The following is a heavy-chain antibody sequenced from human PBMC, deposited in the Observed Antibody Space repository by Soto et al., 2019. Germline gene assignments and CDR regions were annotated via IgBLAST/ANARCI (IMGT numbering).Heavy chain of an antibody. J-gene: IGHJ5*02. D-gene: IGHD4-4*01. CDR3: ARTVSGAVGNWFDP. V-gene: IGHV3-11*06. Sequence: PGGSLRLSCIVSEFTFSSSWMHWVRQGPGKRLVWVSRINSSSSYTNYADSVKGRFTISRDNAKNSLYLQMNSLRAEDTAVYYCARTVSGAVGNWFDPWGQGTLVTVSS. CDR1: EFTFSSSW. CDR2: INSSSSYT.